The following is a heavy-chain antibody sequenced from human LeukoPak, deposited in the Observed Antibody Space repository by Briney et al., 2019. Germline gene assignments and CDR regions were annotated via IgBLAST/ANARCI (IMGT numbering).Heavy chain of an antibody. CDR1: GYTFTGYY. CDR2: INPDSGGT. V-gene: IGHV1-2*02. CDR3: ARVXXVKFPLKYYFDY. D-gene: IGHD2-21*01. J-gene: IGHJ4*02. Sequence: ASVKVSCKASGYTFTGYYMHWVRQAPGQGLEWMGWINPDSGGTNXXXXFXXXVTMTRDTSISTAYMELSSLRSEDTAVYYCARVXXVKFPLKYYFDYWGQGTLVTVSS.